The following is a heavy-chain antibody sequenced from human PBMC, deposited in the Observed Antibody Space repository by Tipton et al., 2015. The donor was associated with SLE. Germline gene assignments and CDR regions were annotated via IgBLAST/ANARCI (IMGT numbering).Heavy chain of an antibody. V-gene: IGHV4-39*01. Sequence: TLSLTCTLSGGSISSSSYYWGWIRQPPGKGLEWIGSIYYSGSTYYNPSLKSRVTISVDTSKNQFSLKLSSVTAADTAVYYCARHSSSWYKDWFDPWGQGTLVTVSS. D-gene: IGHD6-13*01. J-gene: IGHJ5*02. CDR3: ARHSSSWYKDWFDP. CDR1: GGSISSSSYY. CDR2: IYYSGST.